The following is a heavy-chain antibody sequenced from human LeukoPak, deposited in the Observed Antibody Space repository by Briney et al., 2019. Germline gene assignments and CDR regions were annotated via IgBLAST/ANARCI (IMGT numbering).Heavy chain of an antibody. V-gene: IGHV1-69*13. Sequence: ASVKVSCKASGGTFSSYAISWVRQAPGQGLERMGGIIPIFGTANYAQKFQGRVTITADESTSTAYMELSSLRSEDTAVYYCARHLIVATISSYYYYYYMDVWGKGTTVTISS. D-gene: IGHD5-12*01. CDR3: ARHLIVATISSYYYYYYMDV. CDR2: IIPIFGTA. CDR1: GGTFSSYA. J-gene: IGHJ6*03.